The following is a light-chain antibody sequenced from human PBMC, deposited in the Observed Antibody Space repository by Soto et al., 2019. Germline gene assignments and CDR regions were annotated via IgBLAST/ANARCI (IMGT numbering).Light chain of an antibody. CDR2: AAS. V-gene: IGKV1-17*01. Sequence: DIQMTQSPSSLSASVGDRVTITCRASQGIKNDLGWYQHKPGKAHKRLIYAASSLKSGVPSRFRGTRSVTASTLTISSLQPEDFATDFSLQHNSYPLTFGGGTKVEIK. J-gene: IGKJ4*01. CDR1: QGIKND. CDR3: LQHNSYPLT.